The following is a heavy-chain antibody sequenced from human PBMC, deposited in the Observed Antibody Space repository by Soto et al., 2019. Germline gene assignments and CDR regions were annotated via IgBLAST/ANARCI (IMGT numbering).Heavy chain of an antibody. D-gene: IGHD2-15*01. J-gene: IGHJ6*03. CDR3: ASGYCSGGSCFSYYYYMAV. CDR2: MNPNSGNT. Sequence: VASVKVSCKASGYTFTSYDSNWVRQATGGGLEWMGWMNPNSGNTGYAQKFQGRVTMTRNTSISTAYMELSSLRSEDTAVYYCASGYCSGGSCFSYYYYMAVWGKGTTVTVSS. V-gene: IGHV1-8*01. CDR1: GYTFTSYD.